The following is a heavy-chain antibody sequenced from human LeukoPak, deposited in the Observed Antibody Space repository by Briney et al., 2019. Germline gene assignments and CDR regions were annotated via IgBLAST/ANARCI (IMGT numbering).Heavy chain of an antibody. D-gene: IGHD3-16*01. J-gene: IGHJ4*02. CDR2: ISSSSSTI. CDR1: GFTFSSYN. Sequence: PGTSLRLSCAASGFTFSSYNMNWVRQAPGKGLEWVSYISSSSSTIYYVDSVKGRFTISRDNAKNSLYLQMNSLRAEDTAVYYCARGAFLSKLRLGYWGQGTLVTVSS. V-gene: IGHV3-48*01. CDR3: ARGAFLSKLRLGY.